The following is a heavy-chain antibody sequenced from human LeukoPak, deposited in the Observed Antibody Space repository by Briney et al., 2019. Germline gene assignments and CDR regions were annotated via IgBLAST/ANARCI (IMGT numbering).Heavy chain of an antibody. CDR2: INHSGST. CDR1: GRSFSGYY. J-gene: IGHJ2*01. CDR3: ARGGQPKYSSSWYSWYFDL. Sequence: SSETLSLTCAVYGRSFSGYYWSWIRQPPGKGLEWIGEINHSGSTNYNPSLKSRVTISVDTSKNQFSLKLSSVTAADTAVYYCARGGQPKYSSSWYSWYFDLWGRGTLVTVSS. V-gene: IGHV4-34*01. D-gene: IGHD6-13*01.